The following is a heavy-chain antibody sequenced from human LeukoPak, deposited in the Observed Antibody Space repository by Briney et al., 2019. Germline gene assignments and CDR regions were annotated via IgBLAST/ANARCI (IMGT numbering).Heavy chain of an antibody. D-gene: IGHD3-22*01. CDR1: GGSFSGYY. CDR3: ARGGYYDSSGYYMVAIDY. J-gene: IGHJ4*02. CDR2: INHSGST. V-gene: IGHV4-34*01. Sequence: SETLSLTCAVYGGSFSGYYWSWIRQPPGKGLGWIGEINHSGSTNYNPSLKSRVTISVDTSKNQFSLKLSSVTAADTAVYYCARGGYYDSSGYYMVAIDYWGQGTLVTVSS.